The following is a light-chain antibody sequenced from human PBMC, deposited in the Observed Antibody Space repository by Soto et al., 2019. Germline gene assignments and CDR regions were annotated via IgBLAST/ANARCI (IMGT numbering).Light chain of an antibody. CDR1: QSVNTY. CDR2: DAS. Sequence: EIVLTQSPATLSLSPGERATLSCRASQSVNTYLAWYQHKPGQAPRLLIYDASNRATGIPARFSGSGSGTDFTLTISSLEPEDFAVYYCQERTIWPPSRTFGQGTKVEIK. CDR3: QERTIWPPSRT. V-gene: IGKV3-11*01. J-gene: IGKJ1*01.